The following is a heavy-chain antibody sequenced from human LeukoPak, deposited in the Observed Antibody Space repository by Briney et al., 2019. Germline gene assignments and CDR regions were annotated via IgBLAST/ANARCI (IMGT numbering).Heavy chain of an antibody. Sequence: ASVKVSCKASGHTFTGYYVYWVRQAPGQGLEWMGWMNPNVGGANFPQKFQGRVTVTSDPAISAAYMELRRLRSDDTAVYYCARGVFGESLESWGQGTLVTVSS. D-gene: IGHD3-10*02. CDR2: MNPNVGGA. CDR3: ARGVFGESLES. CDR1: GHTFTGYY. J-gene: IGHJ4*02. V-gene: IGHV1-2*02.